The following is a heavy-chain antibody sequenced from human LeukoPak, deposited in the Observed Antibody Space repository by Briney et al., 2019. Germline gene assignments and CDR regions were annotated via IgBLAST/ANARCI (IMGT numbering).Heavy chain of an antibody. Sequence: PGRSLRLSCAASGFTVSEYDMHWVRQATGKGLEWVSAIGIVGDTYYVGSVKGRFTMSRDNAKNSLHLQMNSLRAGDTALYYCATDLHRDGINWPYFDNWGQGTLVTVSS. CDR1: GFTVSEYD. D-gene: IGHD5-24*01. V-gene: IGHV3-13*01. CDR3: ATDLHRDGINWPYFDN. J-gene: IGHJ4*02. CDR2: IGIVGDT.